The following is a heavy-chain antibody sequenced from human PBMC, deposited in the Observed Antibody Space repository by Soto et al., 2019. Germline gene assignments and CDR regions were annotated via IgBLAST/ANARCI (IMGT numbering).Heavy chain of an antibody. CDR1: GFTFSSYA. CDR3: AKDQGYCSSTSCPGGFDY. V-gene: IGHV3-23*01. Sequence: PGGSLRLSCAASGFTFSSYAMSWVRQAPGKGLEWVSAISGSGGSTYYADSVKGRFTISRDNSKNTLYLQMNSLRAEDTAVYYCAKDQGYCSSTSCPGGFDYWGQGTLVTVSS. CDR2: ISGSGGST. D-gene: IGHD2-2*01. J-gene: IGHJ4*02.